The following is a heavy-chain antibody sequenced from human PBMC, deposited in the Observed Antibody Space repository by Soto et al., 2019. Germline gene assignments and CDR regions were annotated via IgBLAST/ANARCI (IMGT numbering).Heavy chain of an antibody. J-gene: IGHJ6*02. V-gene: IGHV3-53*01. CDR1: GFTVSSNY. Sequence: EVQLVESGGGLIQPGGSLRLSCAAAGFTVSSNYMSWVRQAPGKGLEWVSVIYSGGSTYYADSVKGRFTISRDNSKNTLYLQMNSLRAEDTAVYYCAREYNNLDYYYYGMDVWGQGTTVTVSS. D-gene: IGHD4-4*01. CDR3: AREYNNLDYYYYGMDV. CDR2: IYSGGST.